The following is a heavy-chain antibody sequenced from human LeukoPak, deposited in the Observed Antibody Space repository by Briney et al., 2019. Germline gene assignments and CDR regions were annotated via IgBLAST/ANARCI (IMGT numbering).Heavy chain of an antibody. CDR3: ARDPYSGSYGNYYYYFMDV. CDR1: GFTFSSYN. D-gene: IGHD1-26*01. J-gene: IGHJ6*03. Sequence: GGSLRLSCAASGFTFSSYNMNWVRQAPGKGLEWVSSITSGSSYIYYADSVKGRFTISRDNAKNSLYLQMNSLRAEDAAVYYCARDPYSGSYGNYYYYFMDVWGKGTTVTISS. V-gene: IGHV3-21*01. CDR2: ITSGSSYI.